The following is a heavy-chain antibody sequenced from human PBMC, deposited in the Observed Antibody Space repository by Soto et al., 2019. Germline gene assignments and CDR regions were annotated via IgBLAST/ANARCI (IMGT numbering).Heavy chain of an antibody. Sequence: EVQLEESGGGLVQPGGSLRLSCAASGFTFSDHYMDWVRQAPGKGLEWVGRTKNKANSYTTEYAASVKGRFTISRDDSKNSLHLQMNSLKAEDTAMYYCVRVALSGSGIRLFDHWGQGTLVTVSS. J-gene: IGHJ4*02. CDR2: TKNKANSYTT. V-gene: IGHV3-72*01. CDR3: VRVALSGSGIRLFDH. D-gene: IGHD3-10*01. CDR1: GFTFSDHY.